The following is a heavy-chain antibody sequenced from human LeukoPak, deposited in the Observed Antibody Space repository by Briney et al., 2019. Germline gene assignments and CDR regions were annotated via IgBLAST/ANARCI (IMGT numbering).Heavy chain of an antibody. Sequence: ASVKVSCKASGGTFSSYAISWVRQAPGQGLEWMGGIIPIFGTANYAQKFQGRVTITADESTSTAYMELSSLRSEDTAVYYCASVRSGSYSRVRLGYFDYWGQGTLVTVSS. CDR3: ASVRSGSYSRVRLGYFDY. CDR1: GGTFSSYA. J-gene: IGHJ4*02. V-gene: IGHV1-69*13. D-gene: IGHD1-26*01. CDR2: IIPIFGTA.